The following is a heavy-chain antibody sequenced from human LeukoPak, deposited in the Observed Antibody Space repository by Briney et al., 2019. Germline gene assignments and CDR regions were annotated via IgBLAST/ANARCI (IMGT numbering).Heavy chain of an antibody. Sequence: MAGGSLRLFCAASGFTFSNAWMNWVRQAPGKGLEWVSSIGSRGTYIYYADSVKGRFTISRDNAKNSLYLQMNSLRVEDTAVYYCAGDRSSSWYSDWGQGTLVTVSS. J-gene: IGHJ4*02. V-gene: IGHV3-21*01. CDR1: GFTFSNAW. CDR3: AGDRSSSWYSD. CDR2: IGSRGTYI. D-gene: IGHD6-13*01.